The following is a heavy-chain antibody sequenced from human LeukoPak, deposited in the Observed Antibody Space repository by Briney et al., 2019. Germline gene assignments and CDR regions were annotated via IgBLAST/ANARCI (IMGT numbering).Heavy chain of an antibody. J-gene: IGHJ4*02. D-gene: IGHD2-2*01. CDR3: AREVYCSSTSCAYYFDY. Sequence: ASVKVSCKASGYTFTSYGFGWVRQAPGQGLECMGWISGYNGNTDYAQKFQGRVTMTTDKSSSTAYMELRSLRPDDTAVYYCAREVYCSSTSCAYYFDYWGQGTLVTVSS. CDR1: GYTFTSYG. CDR2: ISGYNGNT. V-gene: IGHV1-18*01.